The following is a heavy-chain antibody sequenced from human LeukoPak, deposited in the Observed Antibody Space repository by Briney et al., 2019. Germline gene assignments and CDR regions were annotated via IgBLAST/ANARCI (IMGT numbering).Heavy chain of an antibody. CDR2: ISAYNGNT. V-gene: IGHV1-18*01. CDR3: ARYKATIFGVDYYGKDV. J-gene: IGHJ6*02. CDR1: GYTFTSYG. D-gene: IGHD3-3*01. Sequence: ASVKVSCKASGYTFTSYGISWVRQAPGQGLEWMGWISAYNGNTNYAQKLQGRVTMTTDTSTSTAYMELRSLRSDDTAVYYCARYKATIFGVDYYGKDVWGQGTTVTVSS.